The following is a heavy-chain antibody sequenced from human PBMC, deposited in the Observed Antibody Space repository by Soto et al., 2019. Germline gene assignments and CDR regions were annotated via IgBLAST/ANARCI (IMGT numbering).Heavy chain of an antibody. Sequence: SETLSLTCAVYGGSISSYYWSWIRQPPGKGLEWIGYIYYSGSTNYNPSLKSRVTISVDTSKNQFSLKLSSVTAADTAVYYCARVGTGTGKSYYYYYMDVWGKGTTVTVSS. D-gene: IGHD1-1*01. CDR1: GGSISSYY. CDR3: ARVGTGTGKSYYYYYMDV. CDR2: IYYSGST. J-gene: IGHJ6*03. V-gene: IGHV4-59*01.